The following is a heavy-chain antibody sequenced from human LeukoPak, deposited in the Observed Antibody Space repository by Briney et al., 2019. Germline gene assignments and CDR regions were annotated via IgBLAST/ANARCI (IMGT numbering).Heavy chain of an antibody. Sequence: GGSLRLSCAASGFIFSRYWMTWVRHAPGKGLECVSRINTEGTFTPYADSVKGRFTISRDNAKHTVYLLMNSLRAEDTAVYYCARGLYSTNQGGDYWGQGTLVTVSS. CDR3: ARGLYSTNQGGDY. CDR2: INTEGTFT. V-gene: IGHV3-74*01. CDR1: GFIFSRYW. J-gene: IGHJ4*02. D-gene: IGHD6-13*01.